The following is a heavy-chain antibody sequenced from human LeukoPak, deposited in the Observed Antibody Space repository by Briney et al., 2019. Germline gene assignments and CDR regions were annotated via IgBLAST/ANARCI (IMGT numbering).Heavy chain of an antibody. CDR3: ARAPGYAGDSSELDS. Sequence: GRSLRLSCAASEFSFSSHDMHWVRQAPGKGLEWVSSISFDGSNKYYEASVKGRFTISRDNSKNTLYLQMNSLRAEDTAVYYCARAPGYAGDSSELDSWGQGTLVTVSS. J-gene: IGHJ4*02. V-gene: IGHV3-30*03. CDR2: ISFDGSNK. D-gene: IGHD6-19*01. CDR1: EFSFSSHD.